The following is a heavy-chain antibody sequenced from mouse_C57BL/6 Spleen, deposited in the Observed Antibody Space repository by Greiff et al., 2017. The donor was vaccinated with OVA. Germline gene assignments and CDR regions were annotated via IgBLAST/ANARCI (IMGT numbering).Heavy chain of an antibody. CDR2: INPNNGGT. CDR1: GYTFTDYN. J-gene: IGHJ4*01. Sequence: VQLQQSGPELVKPGASVKIPCKASGYTFTDYNMDWVKQSHGKSLEWIGDINPNNGGTIYNQKFKGKATLTVDKSSSTAYMELRSLTSEDTAVYDCARVDYYGSSPYAMGYWGQGTSVTVSS. D-gene: IGHD1-1*01. CDR3: ARVDYYGSSPYAMGY. V-gene: IGHV1-18*01.